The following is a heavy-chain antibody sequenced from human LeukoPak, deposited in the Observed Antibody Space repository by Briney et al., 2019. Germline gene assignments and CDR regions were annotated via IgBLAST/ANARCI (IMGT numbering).Heavy chain of an antibody. J-gene: IGHJ4*02. CDR2: ISGSGGST. V-gene: IGHV3-23*01. D-gene: IGHD3-9*01. CDR1: GFTFSSYA. Sequence: GGSLRLSCAASGFTFSSYAVSWVRQAPGKGLEWVSAISGSGGSTYYADSVKGRFTISRDNSKNTLYLQMNSLRAEDTAVYYCAKDAPEPYDILTGYYNGGYYFDYWGQGTLVTVSS. CDR3: AKDAPEPYDILTGYYNGGYYFDY.